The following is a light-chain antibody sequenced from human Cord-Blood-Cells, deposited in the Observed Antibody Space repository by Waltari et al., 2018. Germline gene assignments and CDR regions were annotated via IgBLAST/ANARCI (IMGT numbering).Light chain of an antibody. V-gene: IGLV2-14*03. Sequence: QSALTQPASVSGSPGQSITISCTGTSSDVGGYNYVSWYQKHPCKAPKLMIYDVNNRPSGVSNRFSGSKSGNTASLTISGLHAEDEADYYCSSYTSSSTWVFGGGTKLTVL. CDR3: SSYTSSSTWV. CDR2: DVN. CDR1: SSDVGGYNY. J-gene: IGLJ3*02.